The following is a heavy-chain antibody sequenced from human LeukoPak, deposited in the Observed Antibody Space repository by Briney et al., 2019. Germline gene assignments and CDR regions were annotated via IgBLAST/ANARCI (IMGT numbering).Heavy chain of an antibody. V-gene: IGHV1-2*02. CDR1: GYTFTSYY. Sequence: ASVKVSCKPSGYTFTSYYIHWVRQAPGQGLEWMGWINPNSGGANYAEKFQGRVTMTRDTSISTAYMELSRLRYDDTALYYCARGQSLNDYWGQGTLVTVSS. CDR3: ARGQSLNDY. CDR2: INPNSGGA. J-gene: IGHJ4*02.